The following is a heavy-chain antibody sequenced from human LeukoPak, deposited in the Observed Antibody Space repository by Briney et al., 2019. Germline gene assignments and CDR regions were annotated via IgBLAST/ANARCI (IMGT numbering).Heavy chain of an antibody. CDR3: ARGETIDYDYVWGSYRHIFDY. D-gene: IGHD3-16*02. CDR2: IYYSGST. Sequence: SETLSLTCTVSGGSISSYYWSWIRQPPGKGLEWIGYIYYSGSTNYNPSLKSRVTISVDTSKNQFSLKLSSVTAADTAVYYCARGETIDYDYVWGSYRHIFDYWGQGTLVTVSS. V-gene: IGHV4-59*01. CDR1: GGSISSYY. J-gene: IGHJ4*02.